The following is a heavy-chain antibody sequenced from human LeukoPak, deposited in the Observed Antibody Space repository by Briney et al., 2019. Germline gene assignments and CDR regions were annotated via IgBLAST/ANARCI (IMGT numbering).Heavy chain of an antibody. Sequence: PSETLSLTCTVSGGSISSYYWSWIRQPPGKGLEWIGYIYYSWGTNYNPSLKSRVTISVDTSKNQFSLKLSSVTAADTAVYYCARQYYYDSSGSNWFDPWGQGTLVTVSS. CDR1: GGSISSYY. CDR2: IYYSWGT. CDR3: ARQYYYDSSGSNWFDP. J-gene: IGHJ5*02. D-gene: IGHD3-22*01. V-gene: IGHV4-59*01.